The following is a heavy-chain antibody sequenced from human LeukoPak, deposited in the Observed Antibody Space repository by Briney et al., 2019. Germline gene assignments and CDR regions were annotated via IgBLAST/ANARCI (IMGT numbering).Heavy chain of an antibody. CDR2: IGGRDGVTT. Sequence: PGGSLRLSCAASGFTFSSYGMNWVRQAPGKGLEWVSGIGGRDGVTTYYADSVKGRFTISRDNSKNTLYLQMNSLRAEDTAVYYCAKDAGLRYFDWLLSWFDYWGQGTLVTVSS. J-gene: IGHJ4*02. V-gene: IGHV3-23*01. CDR3: AKDAGLRYFDWLLSWFDY. CDR1: GFTFSSYG. D-gene: IGHD3-9*01.